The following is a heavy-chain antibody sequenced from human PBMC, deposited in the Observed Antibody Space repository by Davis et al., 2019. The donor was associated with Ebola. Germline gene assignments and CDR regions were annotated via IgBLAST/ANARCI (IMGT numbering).Heavy chain of an antibody. D-gene: IGHD3-10*01. V-gene: IGHV3-23*01. CDR2: ISGSGGST. J-gene: IGHJ4*02. CDR3: AKEYCPNSGPYCTYFEV. CDR1: GFTFSSYA. Sequence: GESLKISCAASGFTFSSYAMSWVRQAPGKGLKWVSGISGSGGSTKGRFTISRDNSKNTLYLHMNSLRAEDTAVYFCAKEYCPNSGPYCTYFEVWGQGTQVTVSS.